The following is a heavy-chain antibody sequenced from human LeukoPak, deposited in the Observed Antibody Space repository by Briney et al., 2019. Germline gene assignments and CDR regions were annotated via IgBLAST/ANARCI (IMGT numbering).Heavy chain of an antibody. V-gene: IGHV5-10-1*01. CDR1: GYTFSSYW. D-gene: IGHD2-2*01. Sequence: GESLKISCKGSGYTFSSYWISWVRQMPGKGLEWMGRIVPSDSYTNYSPSFQGHVTISADKSISTAYLQWSSLKASDIAMYYCAREVGRVRYFDYWGQGSLVTVSS. CDR2: IVPSDSYT. CDR3: AREVGRVRYFDY. J-gene: IGHJ4*02.